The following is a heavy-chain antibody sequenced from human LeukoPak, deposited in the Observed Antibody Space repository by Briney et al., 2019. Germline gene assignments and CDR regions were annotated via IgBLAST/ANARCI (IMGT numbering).Heavy chain of an antibody. CDR3: ARRGRSSSNFDF. CDR2: IDPTDSYT. J-gene: IGHJ4*02. D-gene: IGHD6-6*01. Sequence: GESLRISCKGSGYIFTSYWITWVRQMPGKGLEWMGMIDPTDSYTNYSPSFQGHVTISTDKSISTAYLQWSSLKASDTAIYYCARRGRSSSNFDFWGQGTLVTVSS. V-gene: IGHV5-10-1*01. CDR1: GYIFTSYW.